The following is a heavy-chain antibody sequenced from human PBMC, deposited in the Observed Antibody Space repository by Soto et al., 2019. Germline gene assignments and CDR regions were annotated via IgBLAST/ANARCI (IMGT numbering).Heavy chain of an antibody. Sequence: GLLRLCFAASGFTFSSYAMSLVRQAPGKGLEWVSAISGSGGSTYYADSVKGRFTISRDNSKNTLYLQMNSLRAEDTAVYYCAKEGLDDSRPFDYWGQGTLVTVSS. CDR3: AKEGLDDSRPFDY. J-gene: IGHJ4*02. CDR2: ISGSGGST. V-gene: IGHV3-23*01. D-gene: IGHD3-22*01. CDR1: GFTFSSYA.